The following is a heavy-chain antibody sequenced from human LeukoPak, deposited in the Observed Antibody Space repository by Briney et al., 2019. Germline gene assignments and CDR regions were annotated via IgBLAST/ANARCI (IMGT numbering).Heavy chain of an antibody. CDR3: ARVRYYDSSGYYPFDY. V-gene: IGHV1-46*01. CDR1: GYTFTSYG. D-gene: IGHD3-22*01. Sequence: ASVKVSCKASGYTFTSYGISWVRQAPGQGLEWMGLINPSGSSTTYAQKFQGRVTMTRDMSTSTAYMELSSLRSEDTAVYYCARVRYYDSSGYYPFDYWGQGTLVTVSS. J-gene: IGHJ4*02. CDR2: INPSGSST.